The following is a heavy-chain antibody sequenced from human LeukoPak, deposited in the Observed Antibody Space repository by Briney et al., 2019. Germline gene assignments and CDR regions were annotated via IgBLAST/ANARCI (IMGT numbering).Heavy chain of an antibody. D-gene: IGHD1-1*01. Sequence: PGGSLRLSCAASGFTFSSYAMHWVRQAPGKGLEWVAVISYDGSNKYHADSVKGRFTISRDNSKNTLYVQMNSLRAEDTAVYYCARALVQLERGGAFDVWGQGTMDTVSS. V-gene: IGHV3-30-3*01. CDR2: ISYDGSNK. CDR3: ARALVQLERGGAFDV. CDR1: GFTFSSYA. J-gene: IGHJ3*01.